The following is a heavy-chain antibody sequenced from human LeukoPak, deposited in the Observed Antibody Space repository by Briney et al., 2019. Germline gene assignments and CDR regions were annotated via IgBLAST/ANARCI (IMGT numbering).Heavy chain of an antibody. CDR2: IYHSGST. Sequence: SETLSLTCTVSGDSIRSYYWSWIRQPPGKGLEWIGYIYHSGSTNYNPPLKSRVTISADTSKDQFSLKLASVTAADTAVYYCATGYSSTWYYFDYWGQGTLVTVSS. CDR1: GDSIRSYY. D-gene: IGHD6-13*01. J-gene: IGHJ4*02. V-gene: IGHV4-59*01. CDR3: ATGYSSTWYYFDY.